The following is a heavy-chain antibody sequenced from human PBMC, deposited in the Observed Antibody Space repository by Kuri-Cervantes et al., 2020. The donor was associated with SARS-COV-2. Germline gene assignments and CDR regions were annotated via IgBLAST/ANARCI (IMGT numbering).Heavy chain of an antibody. V-gene: IGHV3-23*01. CDR3: AKEGGHNEIEY. Sequence: GESLKISCTASGFIFSDYYMTWIRQAPGKGLEWVSGIGSYGVTTYYADSVKGRFAISRDNSKNTLSLQLNSLRAEDTAIYYCAKEGGHNEIEYWGQGTLVTVSS. J-gene: IGHJ4*02. CDR2: IGSYGVTT. D-gene: IGHD5-24*01. CDR1: GFIFSDYY.